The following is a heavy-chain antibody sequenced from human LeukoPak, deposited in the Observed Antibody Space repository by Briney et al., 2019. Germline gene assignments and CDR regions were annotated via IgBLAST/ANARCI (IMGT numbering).Heavy chain of an antibody. Sequence: GGSLRLSCAASGFTFSSYAMSWVRQAPGKGLEWVSAISGSGGSTYYADSVKGRFTISRDNAKNSLYLQMNSLRAEDTAVYYCARSRAGGYRDFDYWGQGTLVTVSS. CDR2: ISGSGGST. J-gene: IGHJ4*02. D-gene: IGHD3-16*01. V-gene: IGHV3-23*01. CDR1: GFTFSSYA. CDR3: ARSRAGGYRDFDY.